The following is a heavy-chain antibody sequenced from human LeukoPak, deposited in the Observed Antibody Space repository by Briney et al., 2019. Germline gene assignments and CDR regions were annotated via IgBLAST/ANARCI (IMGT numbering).Heavy chain of an antibody. CDR1: GYTFTSYG. D-gene: IGHD2-8*01. CDR3: ARDQSGVRVDY. CDR2: ISAYNGNT. J-gene: IGHJ4*02. V-gene: IGHV1-18*01. Sequence: KVSXKAXGYTFTSYGISWVRQAPGQGLEWMGWISAYNGNTNYAQKLQGRVTMTTDTSTSTAYMELRSLRSDDTAVYYCARDQSGVRVDYWGQGTLVTVSS.